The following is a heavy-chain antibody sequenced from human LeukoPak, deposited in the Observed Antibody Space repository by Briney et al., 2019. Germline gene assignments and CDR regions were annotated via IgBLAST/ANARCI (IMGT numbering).Heavy chain of an antibody. CDR3: ASQSPTPDSSGYTDY. Sequence: SETLSLTCTVSSGSISSSVYYWGWIRQPPGKGLEWIGSIYYSGSTYYNPSLKSRVTISVDTSKNQFSLRLSSVTAADTAVYYCASQSPTPDSSGYTDYWGQGTLVTVSS. CDR2: IYYSGST. J-gene: IGHJ4*02. CDR1: SGSISSSVYY. V-gene: IGHV4-39*07. D-gene: IGHD3-22*01.